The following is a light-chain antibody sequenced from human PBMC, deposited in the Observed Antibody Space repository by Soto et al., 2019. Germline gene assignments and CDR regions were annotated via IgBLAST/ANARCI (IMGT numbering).Light chain of an antibody. CDR2: DVN. Sequence: QSVLTQPASVSGSPGQSITISCTGTSSDVGGYNYVSWYQQHPGKAPKLMIYDVNTRPSGVSNRFSCSKSGNTAYLTISGLQSEDEADYSCSSYTSSISFGGGTKLTVL. CDR3: SSYTSSIS. CDR1: SSDVGGYNY. J-gene: IGLJ2*01. V-gene: IGLV2-14*01.